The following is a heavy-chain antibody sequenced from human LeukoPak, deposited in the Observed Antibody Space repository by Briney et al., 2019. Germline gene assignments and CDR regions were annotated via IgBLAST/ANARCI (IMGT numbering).Heavy chain of an antibody. CDR3: ANDYGDYVVGFGI. J-gene: IGHJ3*02. D-gene: IGHD4-17*01. CDR2: ISGSGGST. Sequence: GGSLRLSCAASGFTFSSYAMSWVRQAPGKGLEWVSAISGSGGSTYYADSVKGRFTISRDNSKNTLYLQMNSLRAEDTAVYYCANDYGDYVVGFGIWGQGTMVTVSS. CDR1: GFTFSSYA. V-gene: IGHV3-23*01.